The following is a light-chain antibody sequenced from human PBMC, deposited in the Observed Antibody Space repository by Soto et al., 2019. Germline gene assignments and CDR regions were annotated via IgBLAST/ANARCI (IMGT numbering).Light chain of an antibody. CDR2: GAS. CDR3: QQYDSSPPT. V-gene: IGKV3-20*01. J-gene: IGKJ4*01. Sequence: EIVLTQSPGTLSLSPGERATLSCRASQSVSSSYLAWYQQKPGQAPRLLIYGASSRATGIPDRFSGSGSGTAFTLTITRLEPEGFAVYYCQQYDSSPPTFGRGTKVEIK. CDR1: QSVSSSY.